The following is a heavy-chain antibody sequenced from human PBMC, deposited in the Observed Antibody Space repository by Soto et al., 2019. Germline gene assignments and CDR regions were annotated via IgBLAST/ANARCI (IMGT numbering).Heavy chain of an antibody. CDR2: ISYAGRKK. J-gene: IGHJ4*02. Sequence: QVQLVESGGGVVQPGRSLRLSCTASGFTFSTFGMHWVRQAPGKGLEWVAVISYAGRKKYYADSVRGRFTISTDNSNNTLYLQMDSLRPDDTSVYYCAKERPRYCSGGSCPFDYWCQGTLVTVSS. V-gene: IGHV3-30*18. D-gene: IGHD2-15*01. CDR3: AKERPRYCSGGSCPFDY. CDR1: GFTFSTFG.